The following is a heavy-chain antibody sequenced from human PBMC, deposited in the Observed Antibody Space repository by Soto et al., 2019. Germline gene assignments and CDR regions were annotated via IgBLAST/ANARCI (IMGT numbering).Heavy chain of an antibody. CDR2: ITWNSGKI. J-gene: IGHJ4*01. CDR3: VKDSYADFHRVLSTAEYFFDY. V-gene: IGHV3-9*01. Sequence: PGGSLRLSCTASGFTFDDSAMHWVRQGPGRGLEWVSGITWNSGKIAYADSVKGRFTIARDDDNNSLYLQMNSLRPEDTALCYCVKDSYADFHRVLSTAEYFFDYWGHGTLVTVSS. D-gene: IGHD2-15*01. CDR1: GFTFDDSA.